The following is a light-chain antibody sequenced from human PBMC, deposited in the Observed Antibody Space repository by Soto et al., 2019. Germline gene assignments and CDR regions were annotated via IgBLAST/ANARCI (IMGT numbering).Light chain of an antibody. Sequence: EIVLTQSPGTLSLSPGERATLSCRASQTVSSSHLAWYQQKPGQGPRLLVYGASSRATGTPDRFSGSGSGTDFTLTISRLEPEDFAVYYCQHYGSSPRWAFGQGTKVEIK. CDR3: QHYGSSPRWA. CDR1: QTVSSSH. V-gene: IGKV3-20*01. J-gene: IGKJ1*01. CDR2: GAS.